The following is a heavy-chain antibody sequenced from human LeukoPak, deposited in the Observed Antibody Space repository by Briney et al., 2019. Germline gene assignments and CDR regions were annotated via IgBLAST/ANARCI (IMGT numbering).Heavy chain of an antibody. D-gene: IGHD3-22*01. CDR1: GFTFSSYW. Sequence: GGSLRLSCAASGFTFSSYWMSWVRQAPGKGLEWVAVIWYDGSNKYYADSVKGRFTISRDNSKNTLYLQMNSLRAEDTAVYYCAKDGHSSAYYFDYWGQGTLVTVSS. CDR2: IWYDGSNK. CDR3: AKDGHSSAYYFDY. J-gene: IGHJ4*02. V-gene: IGHV3-33*06.